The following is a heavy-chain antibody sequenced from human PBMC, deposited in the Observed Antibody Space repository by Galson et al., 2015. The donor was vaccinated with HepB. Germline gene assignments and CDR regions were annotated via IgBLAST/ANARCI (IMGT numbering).Heavy chain of an antibody. J-gene: IGHJ6*02. V-gene: IGHV4-31*03. CDR2: IYYSGST. CDR3: AREPSIVVVPAAMIRGMDV. CDR1: GGSISSGGYY. D-gene: IGHD2-2*01. Sequence: TLSLTCTVSGGSISSGGYYWSWIRQHPGKGLEWIGYIYYSGSTYYNPSLKSRVTISVDTSKNQFSLKLSSVTAADTAVYYCAREPSIVVVPAAMIRGMDVWGQGTTVTVSS.